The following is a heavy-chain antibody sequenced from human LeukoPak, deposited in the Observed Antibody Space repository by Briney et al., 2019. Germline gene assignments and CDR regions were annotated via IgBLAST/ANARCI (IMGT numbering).Heavy chain of an antibody. V-gene: IGHV3-11*01. J-gene: IGHJ4*02. D-gene: IGHD3-10*01. Sequence: PGGSLRLSCAASGFTVSSNYMSWIRQAPGKGLEWVSYISSSGSTIYYADSVKGRFTISRDNAKNSLYLQMNSLRAEDTAVYYCARDSTTMVRGAPGDYWGQGTLVTVSS. CDR2: ISSSGSTI. CDR3: ARDSTTMVRGAPGDY. CDR1: GFTVSSNY.